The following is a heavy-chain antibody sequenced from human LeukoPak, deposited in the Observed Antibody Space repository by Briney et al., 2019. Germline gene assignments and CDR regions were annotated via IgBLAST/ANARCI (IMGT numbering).Heavy chain of an antibody. Sequence: GGSLRLSCAASAFTFSDYSMNWVRQAPGKGLEWVSYISGRRSTIYYADSVKGRFTISRDNAKNSMYLQMNSLRAEDTAVYYCARDRIKSGSYYFDYWGQGTLVTVSS. CDR2: ISGRRSTI. CDR3: ARDRIKSGSYYFDY. D-gene: IGHD1-26*01. V-gene: IGHV3-48*01. CDR1: AFTFSDYS. J-gene: IGHJ4*02.